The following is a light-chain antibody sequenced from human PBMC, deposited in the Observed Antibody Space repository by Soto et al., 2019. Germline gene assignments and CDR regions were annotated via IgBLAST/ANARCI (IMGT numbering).Light chain of an antibody. J-gene: IGKJ5*01. Sequence: EIELTQSEATRSLSPGEGATLSCRASQSVSSSLAWYQQKHGQAPRLLISDTSNRATGIPARFSGSGSGTDFTLTISSLEPEDFAVYYCQQRSDWRITFGQGTRLEI. CDR1: QSVSSS. V-gene: IGKV3-11*01. CDR3: QQRSDWRIT. CDR2: DTS.